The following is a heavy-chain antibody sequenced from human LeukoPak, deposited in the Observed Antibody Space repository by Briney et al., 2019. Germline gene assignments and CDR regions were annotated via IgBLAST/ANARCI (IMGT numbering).Heavy chain of an antibody. CDR3: ARERYGDYVDY. CDR2: IYYSGST. V-gene: IGHV4-59*01. D-gene: IGHD4-17*01. Sequence: SETLSLTCTVSGGSISSYYWSWIRQPPGKGLEWIGYIYYSGSTNYNPSLKSRVTISVDTSKNQFSLKLSSVTAADTAVYYCARERYGDYVDYWGQGTLVTVSS. CDR1: GGSISSYY. J-gene: IGHJ4*02.